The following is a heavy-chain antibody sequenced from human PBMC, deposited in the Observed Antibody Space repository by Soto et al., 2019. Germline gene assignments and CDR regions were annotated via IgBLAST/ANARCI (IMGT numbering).Heavy chain of an antibody. V-gene: IGHV5-51*01. CDR2: IYPGDSDT. Sequence: GESLKISCKGSGYSFTSYWIGWVRQMPGKGLEWMGIIYPGDSDTRYSPSFQGQVTISADKSISTAYLQWSSLKASDTAMYYCARLLSITVTTYQGWFAPWGQGTLVTVSS. CDR1: GYSFTSYW. CDR3: ARLLSITVTTYQGWFAP. D-gene: IGHD4-17*01. J-gene: IGHJ5*02.